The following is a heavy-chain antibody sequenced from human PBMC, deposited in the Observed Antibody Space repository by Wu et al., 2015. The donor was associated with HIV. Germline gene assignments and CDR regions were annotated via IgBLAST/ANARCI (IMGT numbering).Heavy chain of an antibody. V-gene: IGHV1-46*01. CDR3: ARDGHLWFGELFQTSYYYYGMDV. J-gene: IGHJ6*02. CDR2: INPSGGST. CDR1: GYTFTSYY. Sequence: QVQLVQSGAEVKKPGASVKVSCKASGYTFTSYYMHWVRQAPGQGLEWMGIINPSGGSTSYAQKFQGRVTMTRDTSTSTVYMELSSLRSEDTAVYYCARDGHLWFGELFQTSYYYYGMDVWGQGTTVTVSS. D-gene: IGHD3-10*01.